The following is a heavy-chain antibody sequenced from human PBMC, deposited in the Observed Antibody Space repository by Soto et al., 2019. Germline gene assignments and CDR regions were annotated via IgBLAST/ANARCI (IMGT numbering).Heavy chain of an antibody. CDR2: ANPAGGIT. D-gene: IGHD6-13*01. Sequence: ASVKVSCKASGNTFTSQHMHWVRQAPGQGLEWMGIANPAGGITTHAPKFQDRLTMTSDTSTSTVYMELSGLRSDDTAVYYCARGVAAAGGYYYYYYGMDVWGQGTTVTVSS. CDR3: ARGVAAAGGYYYYYYGMDV. V-gene: IGHV1-46*01. CDR1: GNTFTSQH. J-gene: IGHJ6*02.